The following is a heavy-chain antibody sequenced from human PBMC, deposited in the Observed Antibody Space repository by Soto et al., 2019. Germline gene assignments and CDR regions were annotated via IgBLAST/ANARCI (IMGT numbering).Heavy chain of an antibody. CDR1: GGTFSSYA. Sequence: SVKVSCKASGGTFSSYAISWVRQAPGQGLEWMGGIIPIFGTANYAQKFQGRVTITADESTSTAYMELSSLRSEDTAVYYCARAPVPLYCSSTSCYNGFDYWGQGTLVTVS. D-gene: IGHD2-2*02. J-gene: IGHJ4*02. CDR3: ARAPVPLYCSSTSCYNGFDY. V-gene: IGHV1-69*13. CDR2: IIPIFGTA.